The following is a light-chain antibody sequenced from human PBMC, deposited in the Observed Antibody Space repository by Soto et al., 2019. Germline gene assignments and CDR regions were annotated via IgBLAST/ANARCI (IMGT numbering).Light chain of an antibody. CDR1: QSLSSW. J-gene: IGKJ1*01. Sequence: DIQMTQSPSTLSASVGDRVTITCRASQSLSSWLAWYHQKPGKAPKLLIYDASSLESGVPSRFSGSGSGTEFTLTISSLQPDDFATYYCQHYNSHSRTFGQGTKVEFK. CDR2: DAS. CDR3: QHYNSHSRT. V-gene: IGKV1-5*01.